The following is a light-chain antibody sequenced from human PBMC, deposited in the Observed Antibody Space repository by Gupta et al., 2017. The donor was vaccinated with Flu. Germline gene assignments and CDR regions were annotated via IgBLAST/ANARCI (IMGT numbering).Light chain of an antibody. CDR2: RDS. CDR1: NSENKN. V-gene: IGLV3-9*01. CDR3: QEWDSNTVV. Sequence: ALGKTTTLTCGGNNSENKNGHWYHHKPGQDRVVVIYRDSHRTAGTPERFSGSNSGTMATLTIRRAQAGDEDDYYCQEWDSNTVVFGGGTKLTVL. J-gene: IGLJ2*01.